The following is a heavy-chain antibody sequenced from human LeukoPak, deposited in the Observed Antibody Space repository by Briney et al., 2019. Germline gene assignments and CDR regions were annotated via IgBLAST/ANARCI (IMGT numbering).Heavy chain of an antibody. D-gene: IGHD3-3*01. Sequence: GGSLRVSCAASGFTFDDYAMHWVRQAPGKGLEWVSGISWNSGSIGYADSVKGRFTISRDNAKNSLYLQMNSLRAEDTALYYCAKARFWSGYYFAYWGQGTLVTVSS. V-gene: IGHV3-9*01. J-gene: IGHJ4*02. CDR2: ISWNSGSI. CDR3: AKARFWSGYYFAY. CDR1: GFTFDDYA.